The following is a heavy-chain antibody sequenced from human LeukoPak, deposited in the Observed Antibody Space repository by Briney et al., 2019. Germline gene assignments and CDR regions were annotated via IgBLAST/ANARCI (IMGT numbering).Heavy chain of an antibody. J-gene: IGHJ4*02. CDR3: GKVSPPYYFDY. CDR1: GFSLSTSGVG. CDR2: IYWDDDK. Sequence: ESGPTLVKPTQTLTLTCTFSGFSLSTSGVGVGWIRQPPGKALEWLALIYWDDDKRYSPSLKSRLTITKDTSKKQVVLTMTNMDPVDTATYYCGKVSPPYYFDYWGQGTLVTVSS. D-gene: IGHD5/OR15-5a*01. V-gene: IGHV2-5*02.